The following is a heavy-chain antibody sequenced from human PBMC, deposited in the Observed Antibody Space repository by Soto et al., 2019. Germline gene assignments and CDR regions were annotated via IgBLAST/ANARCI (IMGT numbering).Heavy chain of an antibody. CDR3: ARDLRLGELSYQDLDY. V-gene: IGHV1-3*01. CDR2: LNAANGDT. CDR1: GYTFTSYG. Sequence: ASVKVSCKASGYTFTSYGIHWVRQAPGQRLEWMGWLNAANGDTKYSPKFQGRVTITRDTSASTAYMELSRLRSDDTAVYYCARDLRLGELSYQDLDYWGQGTLVTVSS. J-gene: IGHJ4*02. D-gene: IGHD3-16*02.